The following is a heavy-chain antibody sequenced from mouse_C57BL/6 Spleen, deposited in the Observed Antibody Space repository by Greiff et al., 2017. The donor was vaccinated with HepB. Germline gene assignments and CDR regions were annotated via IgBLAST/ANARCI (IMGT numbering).Heavy chain of an antibody. CDR1: GFTFSSYA. D-gene: IGHD1-1*01. V-gene: IGHV5-4*03. J-gene: IGHJ1*03. CDR2: ISDGGSYT. Sequence: EVKVVESGGGLVKPGGSLKLSCAASGFTFSSYAMSWVRQTPEKRLEWVATISDGGSYTYYPDNVKGRFTISRDNAKNNLYLQMSHLKSEDTAMYYCAREGITTVGRYFDVWGTGTTVTVSS. CDR3: AREGITTVGRYFDV.